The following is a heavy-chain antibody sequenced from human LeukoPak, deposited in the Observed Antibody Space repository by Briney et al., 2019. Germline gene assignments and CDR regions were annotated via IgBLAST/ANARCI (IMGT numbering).Heavy chain of an antibody. V-gene: IGHV3-23*01. CDR3: ARGRDTGRQYYFDY. J-gene: IGHJ4*02. CDR1: GFTFSSYG. D-gene: IGHD5-18*01. Sequence: GGSLRLSCAASGFTFSSYGMSWVRQAPGKGLECVSPISGSGGSTYYADSVKGRFTISRDNSKNTLYLQMNSLRAEDTAVYYCARGRDTGRQYYFDYWGQGTLVTVSS. CDR2: ISGSGGST.